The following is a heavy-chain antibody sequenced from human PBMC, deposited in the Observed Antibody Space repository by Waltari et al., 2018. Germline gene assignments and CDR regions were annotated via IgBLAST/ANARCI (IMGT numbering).Heavy chain of an antibody. CDR2: ILPIFGSA. D-gene: IGHD6-19*01. V-gene: IGHV1-69*12. Sequence: QVQLVQSGAEVKKPGSSVKVSCKASGGTLSSYANSWVRQAPGQGLEWMGGILPIFGSANYAQNFQGRVTFTADESTITAYMERSSLRSEDTAVYYCARDKITRLYYFDYWCQGTLVTVSS. CDR3: ARDKITRLYYFDY. J-gene: IGHJ4*02. CDR1: GGTLSSYA.